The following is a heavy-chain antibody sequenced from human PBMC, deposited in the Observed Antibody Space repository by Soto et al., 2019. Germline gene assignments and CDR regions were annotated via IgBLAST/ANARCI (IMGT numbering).Heavy chain of an antibody. Sequence: RRLSCEASGFTFSGFDMYWVRQPTGKGLEWVATIGTAGDTYYAVSVEGRFTISRDNAKNSLSPQMHSLRAGDTAVYFCARGQEVGAHFFDSWGQGTQVTVSS. CDR1: GFTFSGFD. J-gene: IGHJ4*02. V-gene: IGHV3-13*01. CDR3: ARGQEVGAHFFDS. CDR2: IGTAGDT. D-gene: IGHD2-15*01.